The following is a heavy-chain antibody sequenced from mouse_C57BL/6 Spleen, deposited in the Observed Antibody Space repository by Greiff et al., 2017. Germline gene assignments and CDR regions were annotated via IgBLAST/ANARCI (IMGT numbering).Heavy chain of an antibody. CDR3: ARKGGDSSIDY. V-gene: IGHV1-52*01. Sequence: VQLQQPGAELVRPGSSVKLSCKASGYTFTSYWMHWVKQRPIPGLEWIGTIDPSDSDTPYNPTFTDKATLTFDKSSSTAYMQLSSLTYEDTAVYCYARKGGDSSIDYWGKGTTLTVAS. CDR1: GYTFTSYW. D-gene: IGHD3-2*01. J-gene: IGHJ2*01. CDR2: IDPSDSDT.